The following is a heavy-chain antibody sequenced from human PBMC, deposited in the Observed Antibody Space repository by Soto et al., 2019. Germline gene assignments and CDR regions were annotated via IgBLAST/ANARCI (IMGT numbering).Heavy chain of an antibody. J-gene: IGHJ5*02. CDR2: IYPGDSDT. Sequence: PGESLKISCKGSGYSFTSYWIGWVRQMPGKGLEWMGIIYPGDSDTRYSPSFQGQVTISADKSTSTAYLQWSSLKASDTAMYYCARTIEDIVVVPAPMSWFDPWGQGTLVTVSS. V-gene: IGHV5-51*01. CDR1: GYSFTSYW. CDR3: ARTIEDIVVVPAPMSWFDP. D-gene: IGHD2-2*01.